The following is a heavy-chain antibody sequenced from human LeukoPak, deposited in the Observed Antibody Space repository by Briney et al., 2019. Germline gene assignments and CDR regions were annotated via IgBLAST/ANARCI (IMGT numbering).Heavy chain of an antibody. CDR1: GGSISSGNYY. D-gene: IGHD6-19*01. CDR3: ARVAPIAVAGWYFDY. J-gene: IGHJ4*02. Sequence: PSQTLSLTCTVSGGSISSGNYYWSWIRQPPGKGLEWIGYIYYSGSSNYNPSLKSRVTISVDTSKNQFSLKLSSVTAADTAVYYYARVAPIAVAGWYFDYWGQGTLVTVSS. CDR2: IYYSGSS. V-gene: IGHV4-61*01.